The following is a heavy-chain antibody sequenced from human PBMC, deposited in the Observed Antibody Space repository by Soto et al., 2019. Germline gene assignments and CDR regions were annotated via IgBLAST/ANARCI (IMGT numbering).Heavy chain of an antibody. D-gene: IGHD4-4*01. CDR3: AKADSNYAGRFSYYYMDV. V-gene: IGHV1-18*01. CDR1: GYTFRSYG. CDR2: ISGYNGNT. J-gene: IGHJ6*03. Sequence: ASVKVSCKASGYTFRSYGISWVRQAPGQGLEWMGWISGYNGNTHYSQKFQGTVTMTTDTSTSTAYMELRNLRSDDTAVYYCAKADSNYAGRFSYYYMDVWGTGTMVTAP.